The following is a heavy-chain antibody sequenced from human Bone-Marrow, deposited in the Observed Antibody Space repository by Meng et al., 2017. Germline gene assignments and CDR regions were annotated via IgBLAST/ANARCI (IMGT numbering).Heavy chain of an antibody. CDR1: GASVSSGYW. Sequence: QVPLQGSGPGLVKPSGTLSLTCGVSGASVSSGYWWTWVRQPPGKGLEWIGEFHHSGTTNYNPSLRSRVTISVDTSKNQFSLRLTSVTAADTAVYYCAASSGWYRIDSWGQGTLVTVSS. CDR2: FHHSGTT. J-gene: IGHJ4*02. CDR3: AASSGWYRIDS. V-gene: IGHV4-4*02. D-gene: IGHD6-19*01.